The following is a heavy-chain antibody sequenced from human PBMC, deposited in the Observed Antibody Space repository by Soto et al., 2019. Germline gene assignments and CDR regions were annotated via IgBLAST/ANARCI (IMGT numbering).Heavy chain of an antibody. Sequence: GASVKVSCKASGGTFSSYTISWVRQAPGQGLEWMGRIIPILGIANYAQKFQGRVTITADKSTSTAYMELSSLRSEDTAVYYCARDHSHAVAGPYYWGQGTLVTVSS. CDR2: IIPILGIA. CDR3: ARDHSHAVAGPYY. J-gene: IGHJ4*02. V-gene: IGHV1-69*04. CDR1: GGTFSSYT. D-gene: IGHD6-19*01.